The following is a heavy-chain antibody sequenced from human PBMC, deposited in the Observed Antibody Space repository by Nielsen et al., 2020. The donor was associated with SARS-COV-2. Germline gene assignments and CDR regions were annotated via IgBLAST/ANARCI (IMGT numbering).Heavy chain of an antibody. D-gene: IGHD3-10*01. CDR2: INPSGDTT. CDR3: ARDPSLLWIGELSYGMDI. V-gene: IGHV1-46*01. J-gene: IGHJ6*02. Sequence: WVRQAPGQGLEWMGVINPSGDTTTYAQKFQGRVTMTRDTSTSTVFLDLSSLRSEDTAVYYCARDPSLLWIGELSYGMDIWGQGTTVTVSS.